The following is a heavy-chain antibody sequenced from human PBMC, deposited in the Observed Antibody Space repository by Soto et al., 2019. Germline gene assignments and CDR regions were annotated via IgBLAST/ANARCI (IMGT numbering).Heavy chain of an antibody. D-gene: IGHD5-12*01. CDR1: GGSFSGYY. J-gene: IGHJ4*02. CDR3: AKGVGYPPSFDY. Sequence: QVQLQQWGAGLLKPSETLSLTCAVYGGSFSGYYWSWIRQPPGTGLEWSGEINHSGSTNYNPSLKTRVTISVDTSKNQFTRKQSSVTAADTAGDYSAKGVGYPPSFDYWGQGTLVTVSS. V-gene: IGHV4-34*01. CDR2: INHSGST.